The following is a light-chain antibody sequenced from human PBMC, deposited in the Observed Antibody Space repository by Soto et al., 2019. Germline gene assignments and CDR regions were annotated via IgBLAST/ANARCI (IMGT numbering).Light chain of an antibody. CDR1: QSVLYSSNNKNY. CDR3: QQFHSYPLT. V-gene: IGKV4-1*01. CDR2: WAS. Sequence: DIVMTQSPESLALSLCERPTINCKSSQSVLYSSNNKNYLAWYQHKPGQPPKLLLYWASMRESGVPDRISGSGSGTDFTLTINSLQAEDVAVYYCQQFHSYPLTFGGGTKVDIK. J-gene: IGKJ4*01.